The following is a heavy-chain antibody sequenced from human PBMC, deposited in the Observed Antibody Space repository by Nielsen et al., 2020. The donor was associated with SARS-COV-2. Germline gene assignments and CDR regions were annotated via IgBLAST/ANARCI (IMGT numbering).Heavy chain of an antibody. D-gene: IGHD3-10*01. Sequence: ASVKVSCKASGYTFTNNYMHWVRQAPGQGLEWMGLINPTNGGTTYAQKFQGRVTMTEDTSTDTAYMELSSLRSEDTAVYYCATESFGELLSWFDPWGQGTLVTVSS. CDR1: GYTFTNNY. V-gene: IGHV1-46*01. J-gene: IGHJ5*02. CDR2: INPTNGGT. CDR3: ATESFGELLSWFDP.